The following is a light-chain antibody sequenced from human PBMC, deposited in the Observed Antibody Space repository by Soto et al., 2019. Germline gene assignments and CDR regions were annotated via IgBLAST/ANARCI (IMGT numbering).Light chain of an antibody. J-gene: IGKJ1*01. CDR3: QQYGSSPPWT. Sequence: EIVLTQSPGTLSLSPGERATLSCRASQSVDSSYLAWYQQKPGQAPRLLIYGASSRATGIPDRFSGSGSGTYFTLTISRLEPEDFAVYYCQQYGSSPPWTFGQGTKVEIK. V-gene: IGKV3-20*01. CDR1: QSVDSSY. CDR2: GAS.